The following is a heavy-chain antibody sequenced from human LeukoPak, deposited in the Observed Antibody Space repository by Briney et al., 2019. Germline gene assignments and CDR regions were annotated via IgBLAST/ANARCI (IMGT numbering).Heavy chain of an antibody. CDR2: ITASDTTI. Sequence: GGSLRLSCAASGFSFSDYDMNWLRQAPGKGLEGVSSITASDTTIYYADSVMGRFTISRDNAKNSLYLQLNSLRSEDTAVYYCAREGSNKYYDPNWFDPWGQGTLVTVSS. CDR3: AREGSNKYYDPNWFDP. J-gene: IGHJ5*02. V-gene: IGHV3-11*04. CDR1: GFSFSDYD. D-gene: IGHD3-16*01.